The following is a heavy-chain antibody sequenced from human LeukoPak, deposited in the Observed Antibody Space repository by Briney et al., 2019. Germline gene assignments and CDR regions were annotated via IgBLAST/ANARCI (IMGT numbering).Heavy chain of an antibody. CDR3: ASELRLGY. J-gene: IGHJ4*02. D-gene: IGHD3-10*01. Sequence: GGSLRFSCAAYGFTFTIFWMHWVRHVPGKGLVWVSRIKSDGSSTQYADSVKGRFTISRDNARNTLYLQMNRLRAEDTAVYYLASELRLGYWGQGILATVSS. CDR2: IKSDGSST. V-gene: IGHV3-74*01. CDR1: GFTFTIFW.